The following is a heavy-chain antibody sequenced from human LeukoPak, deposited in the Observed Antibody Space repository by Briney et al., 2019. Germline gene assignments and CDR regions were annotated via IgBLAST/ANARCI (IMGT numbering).Heavy chain of an antibody. Sequence: GASVKVSCKGSGYTFTSYGISWVRHGPGQGLEGMGWISAYNGNTNYAQKLQGRVTMTTDTSTSTAYMELRSLTSDDTAVYYRERSITGTTPGAFDIWGQGTMVTVSS. V-gene: IGHV1-18*01. CDR3: ERSITGTTPGAFDI. CDR2: ISAYNGNT. J-gene: IGHJ3*02. D-gene: IGHD1-7*01. CDR1: GYTFTSYG.